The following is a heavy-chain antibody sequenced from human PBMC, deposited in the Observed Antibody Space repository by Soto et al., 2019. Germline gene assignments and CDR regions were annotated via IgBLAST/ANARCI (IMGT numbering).Heavy chain of an antibody. V-gene: IGHV4-30-2*01. Sequence: KSSETLSLTCAVSGGSIKSGGYSWRWIRQTPGKGLEWIGYIYLSGATYYNPSLESRVTISIDPSKNQFSLTLNSVTAADTAVYYCARGGYSEVAPFYYGMDVWGQGTTVTVSS. D-gene: IGHD2-15*01. J-gene: IGHJ6*02. CDR2: IYLSGAT. CDR3: ARGGYSEVAPFYYGMDV. CDR1: GGSIKSGGYS.